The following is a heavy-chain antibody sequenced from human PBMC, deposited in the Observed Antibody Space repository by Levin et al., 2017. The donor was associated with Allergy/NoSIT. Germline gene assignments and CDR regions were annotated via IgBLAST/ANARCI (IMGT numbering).Heavy chain of an antibody. J-gene: IGHJ3*02. D-gene: IGHD3/OR15-3a*01. Sequence: PGGSLRLSCAASGFTFSSYSMNWVRQAPGKGLEWVSSISSSSSYIYYADSVKGRFTISRDNAKNSLYLQMNSLRAEDTAVYYCASVGPSRGVFDSWGQGTMVTVSS. V-gene: IGHV3-21*01. CDR1: GFTFSSYS. CDR3: ASVGPSRGVFDS. CDR2: ISSSSSYI.